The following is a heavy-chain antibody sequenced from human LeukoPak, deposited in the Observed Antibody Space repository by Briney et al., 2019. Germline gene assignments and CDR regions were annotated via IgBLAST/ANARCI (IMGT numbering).Heavy chain of an antibody. CDR1: GFTFSSYW. CDR3: AREFGYYDSSGYYDAFDI. Sequence: GGSLRLSCAASGFTFSSYWMSWVRQAPGKGLEWVANIKQDGSEKYYVDSVKGRFTISRDNAKNSLYLQMNSLRAEDTAVYYCAREFGYYDSSGYYDAFDIWGQGTMVTVSS. CDR2: IKQDGSEK. D-gene: IGHD3-22*01. V-gene: IGHV3-7*01. J-gene: IGHJ3*02.